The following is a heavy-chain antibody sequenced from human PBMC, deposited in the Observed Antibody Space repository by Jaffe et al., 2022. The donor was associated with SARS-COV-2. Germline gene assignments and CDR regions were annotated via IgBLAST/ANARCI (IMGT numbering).Heavy chain of an antibody. J-gene: IGHJ4*02. CDR3: TTDWVVAATQWDKADY. CDR2: IKSKTDGGTT. V-gene: IGHV3-15*01. Sequence: EVQLVESGGGLVKPGGSLRLSCAASGFTFSNAWMSWVRQAPGKGLEWVGRIKSKTDGGTTDYAAPVKGRFTISRDDSKNTLYLQMNSLKTEDTAVYYCTTDWVVAATQWDKADYWGQGTLVTVSS. CDR1: GFTFSNAW. D-gene: IGHD2-15*01.